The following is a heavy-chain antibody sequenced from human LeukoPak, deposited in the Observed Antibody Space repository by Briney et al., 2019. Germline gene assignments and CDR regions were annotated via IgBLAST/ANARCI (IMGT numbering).Heavy chain of an antibody. Sequence: ASEKVSCKASDYTFTNDDFTWVRQAPGQGLEWMGWISSYTGNTNYAQKFQGRVTMTTDTSTSTVYMELRSLRSDDTAVYYCARVSYRMSSTDFDIWGQGTMVTVSS. CDR2: ISSYTGNT. CDR1: DYTFTNDD. CDR3: ARVSYRMSSTDFDI. J-gene: IGHJ3*02. D-gene: IGHD6-6*01. V-gene: IGHV1-18*01.